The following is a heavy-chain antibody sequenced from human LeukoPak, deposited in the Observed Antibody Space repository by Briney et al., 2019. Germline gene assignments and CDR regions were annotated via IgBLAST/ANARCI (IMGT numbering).Heavy chain of an antibody. D-gene: IGHD2-2*02. CDR2: INHSGST. J-gene: IGHJ4*02. Sequence: SETLSLTCAVYGGSFSSYYWSWIRQPPGKGLEWIGEINHSGSTNYNPSLKSRVTISVDTSKNQFSLKLSSVTAADTAVYYCARVFTGYCSSTSCYRASVLDYWGQGTLVTVSS. CDR3: ARVFTGYCSSTSCYRASVLDY. CDR1: GGSFSSYY. V-gene: IGHV4-34*01.